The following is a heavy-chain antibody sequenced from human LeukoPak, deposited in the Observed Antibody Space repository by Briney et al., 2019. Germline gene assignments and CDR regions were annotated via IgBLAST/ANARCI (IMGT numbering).Heavy chain of an antibody. J-gene: IGHJ4*02. CDR1: GGSFSGYY. CDR2: INHSGST. V-gene: IGHV4-34*01. Sequence: SETLSLTCAVYGGSFSGYYWSWIRQPPGKGLEWIGEINHSGSTNDNTSLKSRVTISVDTSKNQFSLKLRSVTAADTAVYYCARGPHIAAAGTGRFWNYWGQGTLVTVSS. D-gene: IGHD6-13*01. CDR3: ARGPHIAAAGTGRFWNY.